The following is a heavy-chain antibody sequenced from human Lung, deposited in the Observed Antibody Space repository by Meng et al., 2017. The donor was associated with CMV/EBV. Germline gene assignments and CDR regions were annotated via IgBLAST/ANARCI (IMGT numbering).Heavy chain of an antibody. CDR1: GFTFDDFA. V-gene: IGHV3-43D*03. D-gene: IGHD3-22*01. CDR2: ISWDGGNT. J-gene: IGHJ4*02. CDR3: AKAQRSIVVVTPLDY. Sequence: SXAASGFTFDDFAMHWVRQAPGKGLEWVSLISWDGGNTYYADSVKGRFTISRDNSKNSLYLQMNSLRAEDTALYYCAKAQRSIVVVTPLDYWCQGTLVTVSS.